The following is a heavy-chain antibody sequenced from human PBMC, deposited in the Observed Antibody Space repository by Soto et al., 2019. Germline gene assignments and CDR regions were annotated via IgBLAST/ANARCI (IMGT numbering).Heavy chain of an antibody. J-gene: IGHJ5*02. V-gene: IGHV4-59*01. D-gene: IGHD1-26*01. CDR1: GGSISSYY. CDR2: IYYSGST. CDR3: ARDRKIVGAKGNWFDP. Sequence: SETLSLTCTVSGGSISSYYWSWIRQPPGKGLEWNGYIYYSGSTNYNPSLKSRVTISVDTSKNQFSLKLSSVTAADTAVYYCARDRKIVGAKGNWFDPWGQGTLVTV.